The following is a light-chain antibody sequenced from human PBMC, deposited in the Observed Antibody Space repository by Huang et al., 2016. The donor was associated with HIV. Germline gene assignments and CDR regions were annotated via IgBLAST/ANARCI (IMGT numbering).Light chain of an antibody. V-gene: IGKV3-15*01. Sequence: EVVMTQSPNTLSVSPGERATLSCRASQSISSNLAWYQQKPGQAPRRLIDRASARAAGVPARFSGSGSGTEFTLTISSLQSEDFAIYYCQQYNNWPPLTFGGGTKVEI. CDR2: RAS. CDR3: QQYNNWPPLT. CDR1: QSISSN. J-gene: IGKJ4*01.